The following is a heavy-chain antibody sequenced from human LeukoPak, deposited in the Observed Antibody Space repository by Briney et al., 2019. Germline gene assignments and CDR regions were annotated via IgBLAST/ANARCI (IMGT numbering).Heavy chain of an antibody. D-gene: IGHD6-13*01. J-gene: IGHJ4*02. CDR1: GYGFTNYW. Sequence: GESLKISCQGSGYGFTNYWIGWVRQMPGKGLEWMGIIFLGDSDTRYSPSFQGQVTISADKSISTAYLQWSSLKASDTAIYYCARHEVTAAAGTEFDSWGQGTLVTVSS. CDR2: IFLGDSDT. CDR3: ARHEVTAAAGTEFDS. V-gene: IGHV5-51*01.